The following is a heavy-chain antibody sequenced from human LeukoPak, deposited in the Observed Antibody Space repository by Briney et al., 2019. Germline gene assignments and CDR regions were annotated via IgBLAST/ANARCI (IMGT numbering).Heavy chain of an antibody. CDR1: GGSISSYY. CDR2: IYYSGST. J-gene: IGHJ4*02. D-gene: IGHD3-10*01. V-gene: IGHV4-59*08. CDR3: ATLWGSGSYNPDY. Sequence: SETLSLTCTVSGGSISSYYWSWIRQPPGKGLEWIGYIYYSGSTNYNPSLKSRVTISVDTSKNQFPLKLSSVTAADTAVYYCATLWGSGSYNPDYWGQGTLVTVSS.